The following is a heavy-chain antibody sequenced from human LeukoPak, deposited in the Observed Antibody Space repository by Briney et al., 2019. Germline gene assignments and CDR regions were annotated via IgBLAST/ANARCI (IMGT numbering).Heavy chain of an antibody. CDR1: GGPISNYH. CDR3: ARRLYSGDSSFDY. V-gene: IGHV4-59*08. CDR2: IHYSGTT. Sequence: PSETLSLTCTVSGGPISNYHWSWIRQPPRKGPEWIGYIHYSGTTNCNPSLKSRVTMSVDTSKNQFSLKLSSVTAADTAVYYCARRLYSGDSSFDYWGQGTLVTVSS. D-gene: IGHD1-26*01. J-gene: IGHJ4*02.